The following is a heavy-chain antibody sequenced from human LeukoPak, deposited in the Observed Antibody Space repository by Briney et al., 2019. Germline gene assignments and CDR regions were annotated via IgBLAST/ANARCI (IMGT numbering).Heavy chain of an antibody. CDR3: ATYPFWAIAARRWFDP. J-gene: IGHJ5*02. V-gene: IGHV1-24*01. CDR1: GYTLTELS. Sequence: GASVKVSCKVSGYTLTELSMHWVRQAPGKGLELMGGFDPEDGETIYAQKFQGRVAMTEDTSTDTAYMELSSLRSEDTAVYYCATYPFWAIAARRWFDPWGQGTLVTVSS. D-gene: IGHD6-6*01. CDR2: FDPEDGET.